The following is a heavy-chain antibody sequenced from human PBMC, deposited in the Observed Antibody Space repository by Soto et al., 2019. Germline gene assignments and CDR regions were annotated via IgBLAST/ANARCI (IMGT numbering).Heavy chain of an antibody. V-gene: IGHV3-23*01. CDR3: AKVVVVVVAATRYFDY. CDR1: GFTFSSYA. D-gene: IGHD2-15*01. Sequence: GGSLRLSCAASGFTFSSYAMSWVGQAPGKGLEWVSAISGSGGSTYYADSVKGRFTISRDNSKNTLYLQMNSLRAEDTAVYYCAKVVVVVVAATRYFDYWGQGTLVPVSS. J-gene: IGHJ4*02. CDR2: ISGSGGST.